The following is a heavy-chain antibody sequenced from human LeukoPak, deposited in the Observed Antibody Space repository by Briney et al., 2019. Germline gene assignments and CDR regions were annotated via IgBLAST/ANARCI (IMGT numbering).Heavy chain of an antibody. CDR1: GGSISSSSYY. D-gene: IGHD5-24*01. CDR2: IYTSGST. J-gene: IGHJ5*02. V-gene: IGHV4-61*02. Sequence: SETLSLTCTVSGGSISSSSYYWGWIRQPAGKGLEWIGRIYTSGSTNYNPSLKSRVTMSVDTSKNQFSLKLSSVTAADTAVYYCARDGPVVKMAPYNWFDPWGQGTLVTVSS. CDR3: ARDGPVVKMAPYNWFDP.